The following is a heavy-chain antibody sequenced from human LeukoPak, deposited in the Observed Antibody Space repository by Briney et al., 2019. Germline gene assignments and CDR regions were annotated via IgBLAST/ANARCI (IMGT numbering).Heavy chain of an antibody. CDR3: ARGTYYYDSSGYYYDY. D-gene: IGHD3-22*01. J-gene: IGHJ4*02. CDR2: INPSGGST. CDR1: GYTFTSYY. Sequence: APVKVSCKAPGYTFTSYYMHWVRQAPGQGLEWMGIINPSGGSTSYAQKFQGRVTMTRDTSTSTVYMELSSLRSEDTAVYYCARGTYYYDSSGYYYDYWGQGTLVTVSS. V-gene: IGHV1-46*01.